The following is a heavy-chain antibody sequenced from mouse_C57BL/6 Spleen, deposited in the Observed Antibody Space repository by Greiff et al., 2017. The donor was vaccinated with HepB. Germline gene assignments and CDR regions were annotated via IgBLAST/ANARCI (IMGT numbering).Heavy chain of an antibody. J-gene: IGHJ2*01. CDR3: ARSYCSSYFDY. CDR2: INPNNGGT. V-gene: IGHV1-18*01. D-gene: IGHD1-1*01. Sequence: EVQLQQSGPELVKPGASVKIPCKASGYTFTDYNMDWVKQSHGKSLEWIGDINPNNGGTNYNQKFKGKATLTVDKSSSTAYMELRSLTSEDTAVYYCARSYCSSYFDYWGQGTTLTVSS. CDR1: GYTFTDYN.